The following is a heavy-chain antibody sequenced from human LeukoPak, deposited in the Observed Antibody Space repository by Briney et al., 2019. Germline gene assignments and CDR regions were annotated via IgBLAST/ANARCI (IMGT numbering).Heavy chain of an antibody. Sequence: SETLSLTCTVSGGSISSSSYYWGWIRQPPGKGLEWIGSIYYSGSTYYNPSLKSRVTISIDTSKNQFSLNLSSVTAADTAVYYCARQGTYYYDSTKFTFDYWGQGTLVSVSS. V-gene: IGHV4-39*01. D-gene: IGHD3-22*01. CDR2: IYYSGST. CDR1: GGSISSSSYY. J-gene: IGHJ4*02. CDR3: ARQGTYYYDSTKFTFDY.